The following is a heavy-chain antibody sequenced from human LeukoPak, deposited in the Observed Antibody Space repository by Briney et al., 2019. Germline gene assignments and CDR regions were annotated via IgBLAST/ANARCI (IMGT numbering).Heavy chain of an antibody. V-gene: IGHV4-30-2*01. CDR3: ASVYSSSWYDHWFDP. Sequence: SQALSLTCTVSGGSISSGDYSWSWIRQPPGKGLEWIGYIYHSGSTYYNPSLKSRVTISVDRSKNQFSLKLSSVTAADTAVYYCASVYSSSWYDHWFDPWGQGTLVTVSS. CDR1: GGSISSGDYS. D-gene: IGHD6-13*01. J-gene: IGHJ5*02. CDR2: IYHSGST.